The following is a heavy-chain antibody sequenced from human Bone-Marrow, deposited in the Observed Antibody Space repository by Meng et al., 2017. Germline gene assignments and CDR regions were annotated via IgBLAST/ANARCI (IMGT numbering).Heavy chain of an antibody. V-gene: IGHV4-30-4*01. CDR3: ARDRYYYDSSGYYSWFDP. D-gene: IGHD3-22*01. Sequence: QVQLQESGPGLVKPSQTLSRPCTVSGGSISSGDYYWSWIRQPPGKGLEWIGYIYYSGSTYYNPYLKSRVTISVDTSKNQFSLKLSSVTAADTAVYYCARDRYYYDSSGYYSWFDPWGQGTLVTVSS. CDR2: IYYSGST. J-gene: IGHJ5*02. CDR1: GGSISSGDYY.